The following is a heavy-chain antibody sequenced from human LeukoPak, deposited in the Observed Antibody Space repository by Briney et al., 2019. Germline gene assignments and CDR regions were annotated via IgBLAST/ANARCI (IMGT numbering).Heavy chain of an antibody. CDR3: AKRGVVIRVILVGFHKEAYYFDS. CDR2: ISGSGGST. CDR1: GFTFSSYA. D-gene: IGHD3-22*01. Sequence: GGSLRLSCAASGFTFSSYAMSWLRQAPGKALEWVSAISGSGGSTYYGGAVKGRFTISRDNSKNTLYLQMNSLRAEDTAVYYCAKRGVVIRVILVGFHKEAYYFDSWGQGALVTVSS. V-gene: IGHV3-23*01. J-gene: IGHJ4*02.